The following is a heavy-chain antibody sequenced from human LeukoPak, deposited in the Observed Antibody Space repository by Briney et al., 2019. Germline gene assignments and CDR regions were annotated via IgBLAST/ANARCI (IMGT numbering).Heavy chain of an antibody. D-gene: IGHD3-3*01. Sequence: GRSLRLSCAASGFTFSSYGMHWVRQAPGKGLEWVAVIWYDGSNKYYADSVKGRFTISRDNSKNTLYLQMNSLRAEDTAMYYCARGGTHITIFGVVVEYDWFDPWGQGTLVTVSS. J-gene: IGHJ5*02. CDR3: ARGGTHITIFGVVVEYDWFDP. CDR1: GFTFSSYG. CDR2: IWYDGSNK. V-gene: IGHV3-33*01.